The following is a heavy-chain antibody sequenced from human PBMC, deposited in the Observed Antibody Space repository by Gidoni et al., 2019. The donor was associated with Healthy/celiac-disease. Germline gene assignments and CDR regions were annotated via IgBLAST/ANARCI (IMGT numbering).Heavy chain of an antibody. Sequence: EVQLVESGGGLVQPGGSLSLSCAASGFTFSSYEMNWVRQAPGKGLEWVSYISSSGSTIYYADSVKGRFTISRDNAKNSLYLQMNSLRAEDTAVYYCAREYCGGDCYFRDAFDIWGQGTMVTVSS. CDR3: AREYCGGDCYFRDAFDI. CDR2: ISSSGSTI. J-gene: IGHJ3*02. V-gene: IGHV3-48*03. CDR1: GFTFSSYE. D-gene: IGHD2-21*02.